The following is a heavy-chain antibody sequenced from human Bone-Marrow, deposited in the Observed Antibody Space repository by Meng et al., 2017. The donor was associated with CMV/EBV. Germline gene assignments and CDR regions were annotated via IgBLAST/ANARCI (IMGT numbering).Heavy chain of an antibody. Sequence: ASVKVSCKASGFTFTAHYMHWVRQAPGQGLEWMGWISAYNGNTNYAQKLQGRVTMTTDTSTSTAYMELRSLRSDDTAVYYCAREKEGITIFGVVIATYGMDVWGQGTTVTVSS. CDR1: GFTFTAHY. D-gene: IGHD3-3*01. J-gene: IGHJ6*02. CDR2: ISAYNGNT. V-gene: IGHV1-18*04. CDR3: AREKEGITIFGVVIATYGMDV.